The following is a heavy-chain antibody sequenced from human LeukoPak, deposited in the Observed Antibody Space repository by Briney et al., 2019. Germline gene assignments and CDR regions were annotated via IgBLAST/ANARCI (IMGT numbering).Heavy chain of an antibody. Sequence: SETLSLTCTVSGGSISSSSYYWGWIRQPPGKGLEWIGSIYYSGSTYYNPSLKSRVTISVDTSKNQFSLKLSSVTAADTAVYYCLRFLEWSVIGYWGQGTLVTVSS. D-gene: IGHD3-3*01. CDR3: LRFLEWSVIGY. V-gene: IGHV4-39*01. CDR1: GGSISSSSYY. CDR2: IYYSGST. J-gene: IGHJ4*02.